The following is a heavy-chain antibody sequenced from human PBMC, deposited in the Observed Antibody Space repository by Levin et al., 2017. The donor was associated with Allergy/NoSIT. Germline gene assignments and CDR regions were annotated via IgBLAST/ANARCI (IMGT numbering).Heavy chain of an antibody. J-gene: IGHJ5*02. CDR3: ARGLRMQVRYIRGWFDP. CDR2: INPSGGST. Sequence: ASVKVSCKASGYTFTSYYMHWVRQAPGQGLEWMGIINPSGGSTSYAQKFQGRVTMTRDTPTSTVDMELSSLRSEDTAVYYCARGLRMQVRYIRGWFDPWGQGTLVTVSS. D-gene: IGHD1-1*01. CDR1: GYTFTSYY. V-gene: IGHV1-46*01.